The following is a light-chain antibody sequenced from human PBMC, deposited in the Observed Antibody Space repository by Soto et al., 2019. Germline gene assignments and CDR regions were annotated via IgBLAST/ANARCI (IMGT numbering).Light chain of an antibody. Sequence: EIVMTQSPATLSVSPGERATLSCRASQSVSNNLAWYQKKPGQAPRLLIYGASTRATGIPARFSGSGSGTDFTLTISRLEPEDFAVYYCQQYGGSPRTFGQGTKVEIK. CDR1: QSVSNN. V-gene: IGKV3-15*01. CDR2: GAS. CDR3: QQYGGSPRT. J-gene: IGKJ1*01.